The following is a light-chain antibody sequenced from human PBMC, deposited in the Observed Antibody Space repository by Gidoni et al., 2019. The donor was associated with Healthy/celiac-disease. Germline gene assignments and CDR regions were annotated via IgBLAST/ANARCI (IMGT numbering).Light chain of an antibody. CDR2: YVS. Sequence: QSALTQPASVSGYPGQSITISCTVTSSDVGGYNYVSWYQQHPGKAPKLMIYYVSNRPSGVSNRFSGSKSGNPASLTISGLQAEDEADYYCSSYTSSSTLEVVFGGGTKLTVL. J-gene: IGLJ2*01. CDR1: SSDVGGYNY. CDR3: SSYTSSSTLEVV. V-gene: IGLV2-14*01.